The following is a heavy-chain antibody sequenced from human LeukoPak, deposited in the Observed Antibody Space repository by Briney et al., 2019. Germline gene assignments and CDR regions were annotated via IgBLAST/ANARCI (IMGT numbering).Heavy chain of an antibody. J-gene: IGHJ4*02. V-gene: IGHV3-30*18. Sequence: PGGSLRLSCAASGFTFSSYGMNGVRKAQGKGLEWWAVIPYDGSNKYYADSVKGRFTISRDNSKNTLYLQMNSLRAEDTAVYYCAKDGNPYYYDSSGFPAHWGQGTLVTVSS. D-gene: IGHD3-22*01. CDR1: GFTFSSYG. CDR2: IPYDGSNK. CDR3: AKDGNPYYYDSSGFPAH.